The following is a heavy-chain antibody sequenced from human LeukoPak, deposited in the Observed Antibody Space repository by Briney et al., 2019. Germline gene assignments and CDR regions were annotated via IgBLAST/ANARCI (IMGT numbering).Heavy chain of an antibody. V-gene: IGHV4-59*01. D-gene: IGHD1-26*01. CDR2: ISYSGST. Sequence: PSETLSLTCTVSGVSLSPYYWSWVRRSPGKGLEWVGYISYSGSTNSHPSLKSRVTISVDMSNPQSYLELSSVTAADTAVYSWARARYREINYAYAGGFYYMDVWGKGTTVTVSS. CDR1: GVSLSPYY. CDR3: ARARYREINYAYAGGFYYMDV. J-gene: IGHJ6*03.